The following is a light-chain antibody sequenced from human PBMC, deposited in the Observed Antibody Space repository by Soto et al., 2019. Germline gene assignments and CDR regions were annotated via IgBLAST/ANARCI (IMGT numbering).Light chain of an antibody. V-gene: IGKV1-5*03. CDR3: QQYNSYPWT. J-gene: IGKJ1*01. CDR1: QSISSW. Sequence: EIDLTQSPSTLSASNADRGPIPCRASQSISSWLAWYQQKPGKAPKLLIYKASSLESGVPSRFSGSGSSTEFTLTISSLQPDDFATYYCQQYNSYPWTFGQGTKVDIK. CDR2: KAS.